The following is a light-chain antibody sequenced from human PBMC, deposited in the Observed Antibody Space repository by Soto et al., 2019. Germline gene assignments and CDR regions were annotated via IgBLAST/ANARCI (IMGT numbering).Light chain of an antibody. Sequence: QSVLTQPPSVSAAPGQKVTVSCSGSSSNIGNNHVSWYQHLPGTAPKVLIYDNNKRPSGIPDRFSGSKSATSATLDVTGLQTGDEADYYCGSWDRSLRGWVFGGGTKLTVL. CDR3: GSWDRSLRGWV. CDR2: DNN. CDR1: SSNIGNNH. J-gene: IGLJ3*02. V-gene: IGLV1-51*01.